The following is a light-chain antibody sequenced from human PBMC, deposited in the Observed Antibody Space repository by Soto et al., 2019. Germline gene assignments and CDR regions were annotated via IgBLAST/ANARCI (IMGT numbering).Light chain of an antibody. CDR3: FSYAGDSVYV. CDR2: EVT. CDR1: NSDVGSYNL. Sequence: QCGLTQPASVSGSPRQSITISCTGTNSDVGSYNLVSWFQQHPGKAPKLVIYEVTKRPSGVSDRFSGPKSGNTASLTISRLQAEDEADYYCFSYAGDSVYVFGTGTKVTVL. V-gene: IGLV2-23*02. J-gene: IGLJ1*01.